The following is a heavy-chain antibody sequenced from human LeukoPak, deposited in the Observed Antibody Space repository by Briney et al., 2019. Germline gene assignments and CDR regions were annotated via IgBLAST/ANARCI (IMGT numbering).Heavy chain of an antibody. Sequence: SQTLSLTCTVSGYSLSSGYYWGWIRQPPGKGLEWIGSIYHSGSTNYNPSLKSRVTISVDTSKNQFSLKLSSVTAADTAVYYCARWDYDSSGSYYFDYWGQGTLVTVSS. J-gene: IGHJ4*02. CDR3: ARWDYDSSGSYYFDY. D-gene: IGHD3-22*01. CDR1: GYSLSSGYY. CDR2: IYHSGST. V-gene: IGHV4-38-2*02.